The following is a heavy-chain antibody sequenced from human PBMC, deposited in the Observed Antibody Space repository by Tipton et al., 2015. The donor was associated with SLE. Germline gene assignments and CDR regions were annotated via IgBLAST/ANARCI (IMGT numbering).Heavy chain of an antibody. CDR2: IYVNGYT. D-gene: IGHD6-6*01. V-gene: IGHV4-4*07. Sequence: TLSLTCSVSGESINNYYWSWIRQPAGEGLEWIGRIYVNGYTNYNPSLESRVTMSIDKSESRFSLKLSSVTAADTAIYYCSRGGASSKWLDPWGQGTLVTISS. J-gene: IGHJ5*02. CDR1: GESINNYY. CDR3: SRGGASSKWLDP.